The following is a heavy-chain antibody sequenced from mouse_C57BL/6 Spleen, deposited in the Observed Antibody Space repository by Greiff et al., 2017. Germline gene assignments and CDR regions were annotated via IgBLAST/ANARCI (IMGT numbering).Heavy chain of an antibody. CDR3: ARRITTVVGDY. Sequence: QVQLQQSGAELVKPGASVKMSCKASGYTFTSYWITWVKQRPGQGLEWIGDIYPGSGSTNYNEKFKSKATLTVDTSSSTAYMQLSSLTSEDSAVYYCARRITTVVGDYWGQGTTLTVAS. V-gene: IGHV1-55*01. J-gene: IGHJ2*01. CDR2: IYPGSGST. D-gene: IGHD1-1*01. CDR1: GYTFTSYW.